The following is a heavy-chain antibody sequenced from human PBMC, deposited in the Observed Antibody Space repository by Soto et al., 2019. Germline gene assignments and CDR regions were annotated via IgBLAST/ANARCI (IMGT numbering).Heavy chain of an antibody. CDR3: ANLASGSDSFDI. J-gene: IGHJ3*02. Sequence: QMLLVQSGAEVKKTGSSVKISCRASGYTFTYRHLHWLRQAPGQALEWMGWITPFNGNTNYAQKFHGSVLLNEDASMSTVYLELRSLRSEDTAMYYCANLASGSDSFDIWGQGTMVTVSS. V-gene: IGHV1-45*02. CDR1: GYTFTYRH. CDR2: ITPFNGNT. D-gene: IGHD3-10*01.